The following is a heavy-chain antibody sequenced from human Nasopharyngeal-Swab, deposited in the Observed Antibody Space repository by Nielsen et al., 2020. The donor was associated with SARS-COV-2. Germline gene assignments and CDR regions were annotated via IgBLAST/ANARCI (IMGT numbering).Heavy chain of an antibody. CDR1: GDSVSNSNNS. CDR3: ARHISSSRAYFDS. CDR2: TSYRSRWFT. D-gene: IGHD6-6*01. V-gene: IGHV6-1*01. Sequence: SQTLSLTCVISGDSVSNSNNSWSWIRQSPSRGLEWLGRTSYRSRWFTDYAPSVESRITINPDTSKNQLSLLVNSVTPEDTAVYYCARHISSSRAYFDSWGQGTLVTVPS. J-gene: IGHJ4*02.